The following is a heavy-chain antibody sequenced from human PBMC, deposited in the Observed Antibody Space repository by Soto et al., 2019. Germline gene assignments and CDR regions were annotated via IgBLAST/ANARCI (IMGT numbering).Heavy chain of an antibody. CDR1: GFTFSSYG. CDR3: AKRRNVLRFLEWSSGMEV. Sequence: GGSLRLSCAASGFTFSSYGIHWFRQAPGKGLEWVAFISDDGNNKYYADSVKGRFTISRDNFGNTLYLQMNSLRGEDTAVYYCAKRRNVLRFLEWSSGMEVWGQGTTVTVSS. D-gene: IGHD3-3*01. CDR2: ISDDGNNK. J-gene: IGHJ6*02. V-gene: IGHV3-30*18.